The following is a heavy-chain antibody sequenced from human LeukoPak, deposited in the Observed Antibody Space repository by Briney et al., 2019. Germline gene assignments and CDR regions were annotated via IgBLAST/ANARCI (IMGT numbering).Heavy chain of an antibody. CDR3: ARQYCSSTSCYEGMDYFDY. D-gene: IGHD2-2*01. J-gene: IGHJ4*02. Sequence: GGSLRLSCAASGVTFSSYWMHWVRQAPGKGLVWVSRINTDGSSTSYADSVKGRFTISRDNAKNTLYLQMNSLRAEDTAVYYCARQYCSSTSCYEGMDYFDYWGQGTLVTVSS. CDR1: GVTFSSYW. CDR2: INTDGSST. V-gene: IGHV3-74*01.